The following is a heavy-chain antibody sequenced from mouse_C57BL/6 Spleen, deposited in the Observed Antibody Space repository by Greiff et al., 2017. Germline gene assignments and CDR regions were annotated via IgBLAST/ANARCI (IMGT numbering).Heavy chain of an antibody. Sequence: VQLQESGPELVKPGASVKISCKASGYAFSSSWMNWVKQRPGKGLEWIGRIYPGDGDTNYNGKFKGKATLTADKSSSTAYMQLSSLTSEDSAVYFCARLYGSSYGYVDVWGTGTTVTVSS. V-gene: IGHV1-82*01. D-gene: IGHD1-1*01. CDR2: IYPGDGDT. J-gene: IGHJ1*03. CDR3: ARLYGSSYGYVDV. CDR1: GYAFSSSW.